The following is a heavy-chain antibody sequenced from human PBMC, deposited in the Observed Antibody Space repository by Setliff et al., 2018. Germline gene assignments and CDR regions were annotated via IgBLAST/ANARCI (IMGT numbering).Heavy chain of an antibody. Sequence: PGGSLRLSCAASGFSFSSYAMSWVRQAPGKGLEWVANIKQDGSEKYYVDSVKGRYTISRDNAKNSLYLQMNSLRAEDTAVYYCARVSRSYGLPLDYWGQGTLVTVSS. D-gene: IGHD5-18*01. J-gene: IGHJ4*02. CDR1: GFSFSSYA. V-gene: IGHV3-7*01. CDR2: IKQDGSEK. CDR3: ARVSRSYGLPLDY.